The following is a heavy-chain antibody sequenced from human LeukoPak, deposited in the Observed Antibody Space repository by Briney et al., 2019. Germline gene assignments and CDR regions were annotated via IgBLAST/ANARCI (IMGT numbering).Heavy chain of an antibody. J-gene: IGHJ4*02. CDR2: INANSGGT. CDR3: ARVPGTYHY. Sequence: ASVKVSCKASGDTFTGYYIHWVRQAPGQGLEWMGWINANSGGTSYAQKFQGRVIMTRDTSISTAYMELSSLRSDDTAVYYRARVPGTYHYWGQGTLVTVSS. CDR1: GDTFTGYY. D-gene: IGHD2-21*01. V-gene: IGHV1-2*02.